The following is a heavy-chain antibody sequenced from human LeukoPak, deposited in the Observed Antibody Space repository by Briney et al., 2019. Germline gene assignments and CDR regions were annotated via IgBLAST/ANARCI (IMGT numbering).Heavy chain of an antibody. D-gene: IGHD6-19*01. CDR3: ARDRSSWGYYFDY. J-gene: IGHJ4*02. CDR2: IYYSGST. CDR1: GGSISSSSYY. V-gene: IGHV4-61*01. Sequence: PSETLSLTCTVSGGSISSSSYYWGWIRQPPGKGLEWIGYIYYSGSTNYNPSLKSRVTISVDTSKNQFSLKLSSVTAADTAVYYCARDRSSWGYYFDYWGQGTLVTVSS.